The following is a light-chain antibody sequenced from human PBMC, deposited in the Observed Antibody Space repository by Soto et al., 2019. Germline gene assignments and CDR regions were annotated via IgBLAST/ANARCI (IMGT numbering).Light chain of an antibody. CDR1: QDISNN. V-gene: IGKV1-33*01. CDR2: DAS. Sequence: DIQMTQSPSSLSASVGDRVTITCQASQDISNNLHWYQVKPGKAPKLLIYDASNLETGVPSRFSGSGSGTDFTFTINTLHPEDFATYYCLQVYSFPRTFGQGTKVEIK. CDR3: LQVYSFPRT. J-gene: IGKJ1*01.